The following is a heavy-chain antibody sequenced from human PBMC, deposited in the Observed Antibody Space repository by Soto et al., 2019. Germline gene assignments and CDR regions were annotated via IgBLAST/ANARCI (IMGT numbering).Heavy chain of an antibody. J-gene: IGHJ4*02. V-gene: IGHV1-8*01. CDR1: GYTFTSYD. D-gene: IGHD3-22*01. CDR2: MNPNTGNT. CDR3: VTTAFASSG. Sequence: VQLVQSGAEVKKPGASVKVSCKTSGYTFTSYDINWVRQATGQGLEWMGWMNPNTGNTGYAQNLQGRVTLTRDTSISTAYMELSSLRSQDTAVYYCVTTAFASSGWGQGTLVTVSS.